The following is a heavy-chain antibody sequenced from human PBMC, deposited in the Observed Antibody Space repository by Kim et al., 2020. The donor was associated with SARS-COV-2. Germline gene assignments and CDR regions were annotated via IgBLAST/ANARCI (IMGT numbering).Heavy chain of an antibody. J-gene: IGHJ4*02. CDR3: VRDEWDLLPGSGGY. CDR1: GFSFSTYK. V-gene: IGHV3-48*02. CDR2: ISSESDSI. Sequence: GGSLRLSCAASGFSFSTYKMNWVRRAPGKGLEWVSYISSESDSIYYADSVQGRFTISRDNAKSFLYLQLNSLRDEDTAVYYCVRDEWDLLPGSGGYWGQGTLVTVSS. D-gene: IGHD1-26*01.